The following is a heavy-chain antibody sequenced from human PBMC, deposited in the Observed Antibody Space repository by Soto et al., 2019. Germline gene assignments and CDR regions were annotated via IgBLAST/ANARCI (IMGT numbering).Heavy chain of an antibody. V-gene: IGHV1-18*04. Sequence: ASVKVSCKASGYTFTSYGISWVRLAPGHGLEWMGWISAHIVNTDYAQKLQARVTMTQDTSTSTASMELRSLRSDDPAVYYCARVSGDIVLRVYDLGDGFDIWGQGTMVTVSS. D-gene: IGHD2-8*01. CDR3: ARVSGDIVLRVYDLGDGFDI. CDR1: GYTFTSYG. J-gene: IGHJ3*02. CDR2: ISAHIVNT.